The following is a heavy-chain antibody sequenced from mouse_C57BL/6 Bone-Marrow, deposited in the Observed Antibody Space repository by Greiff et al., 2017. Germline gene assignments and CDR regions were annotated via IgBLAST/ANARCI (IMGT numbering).Heavy chain of an antibody. J-gene: IGHJ4*01. D-gene: IGHD2-5*01. CDR3: AKSYYSIYYYAMDY. CDR2: IWRGGST. Sequence: VQLQQSGPGLVQPSQSLSITCTVSGFSLTSYGVHWVRQSPGKGLEWLGVIWRGGSTDYNAAFMSRLSITKDNSKSQVFIKMNSLQADDTAIYYCAKSYYSIYYYAMDYWGQGTSVTVSS. V-gene: IGHV2-5*01. CDR1: GFSLTSYG.